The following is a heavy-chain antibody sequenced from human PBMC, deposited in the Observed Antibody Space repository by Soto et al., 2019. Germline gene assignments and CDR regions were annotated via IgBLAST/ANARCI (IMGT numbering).Heavy chain of an antibody. CDR3: ARGWGLVFDY. D-gene: IGHD2-21*02. V-gene: IGHV4-30-4*01. CDR2: IYYSGST. Sequence: SETLSLTCSVSGGSISSGDYYWNWIRQPPGKGLEWIGHIYYSGSTYYNSSLKSRVTISLDTSKNQSSLKLSSVTAADTAVYYCARGWGLVFDYWGQGTLVTVSS. J-gene: IGHJ4*02. CDR1: GGSISSGDYY.